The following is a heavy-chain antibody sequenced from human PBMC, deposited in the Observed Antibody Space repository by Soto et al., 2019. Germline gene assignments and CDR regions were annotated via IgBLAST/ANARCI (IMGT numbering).Heavy chain of an antibody. J-gene: IGHJ4*02. CDR1: GYTFTGYD. D-gene: IGHD3-16*01. CDR2: IHPNSGDT. Sequence: GASVKVSCKASGYTFTGYDIHWVRQAPGQGLEWMGWIHPNSGDTNYAQSFQGRVTVTRDSSTGTVYMELTGLRSDDTAVYYCARGKFVGRRYFDYWGQGSLVTVSS. V-gene: IGHV1-2*02. CDR3: ARGKFVGRRYFDY.